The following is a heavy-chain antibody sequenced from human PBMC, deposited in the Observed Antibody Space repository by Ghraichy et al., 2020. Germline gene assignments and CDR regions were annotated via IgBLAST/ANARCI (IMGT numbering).Heavy chain of an antibody. CDR3: ARGHSSGYSLYYAMDV. CDR1: GFTFSSYW. CDR2: IKQDGSER. J-gene: IGHJ6*02. V-gene: IGHV3-7*01. Sequence: GGSLRLSCAASGFTFSSYWMTWVRQAPGKGLEWVANIKQDGSERYYVDFVKGRFTISRDNAKNSLYLQINSLRAEDTAVYYCARGHSSGYSLYYAMDVWGPGATVTVSS. D-gene: IGHD3-22*01.